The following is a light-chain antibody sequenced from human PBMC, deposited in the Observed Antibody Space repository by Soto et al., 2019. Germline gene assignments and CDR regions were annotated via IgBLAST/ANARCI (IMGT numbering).Light chain of an antibody. CDR1: QSISSW. CDR2: DAS. V-gene: IGKV1-5*01. J-gene: IGKJ1*01. CDR3: QQYKSYST. Sequence: DIQMTQSPSTLSAYVGDRVAITCRASQSISSWLAWYQQKPGKAPKLLIYDASTLESGVPSRFSGGGSGTEFTLTINNLQPDDLATYICQQYKSYSTFGRGTKV.